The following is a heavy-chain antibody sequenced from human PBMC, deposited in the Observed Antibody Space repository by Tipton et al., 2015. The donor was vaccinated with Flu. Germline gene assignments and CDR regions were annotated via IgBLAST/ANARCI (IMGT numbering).Heavy chain of an antibody. D-gene: IGHD3-22*01. Sequence: QSGAEVKKPGESLKISCKGSGYSFTSYWIGWVRQMPGKGLEWMGIIYPGDSDTRYSPSFQGQVTISADKSISTAYLQWSSLKASDTAMYYCARHPYYYDSSGYPHYYYYMDVWGKGTTVTVSS. V-gene: IGHV5-51*01. CDR3: ARHPYYYDSSGYPHYYYYMDV. CDR2: IYPGDSDT. J-gene: IGHJ6*03. CDR1: GYSFTSYW.